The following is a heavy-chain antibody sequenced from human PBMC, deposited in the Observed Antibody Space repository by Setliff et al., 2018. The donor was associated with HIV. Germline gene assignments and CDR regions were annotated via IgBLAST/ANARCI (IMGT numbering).Heavy chain of an antibody. CDR1: GFTFSSYW. Sequence: LRLSCAASGFTFSSYWMHWVRQVPGKGLVWLARINGDESRTTYADAVKGRFTISRDNVENTLSLEINSLRVEDTGVYYCATDRDGWYNPHLYSWGQGTLVTVSS. CDR2: INGDESRT. D-gene: IGHD6-19*01. V-gene: IGHV3-74*01. J-gene: IGHJ4*02. CDR3: ATDRDGWYNPHLYS.